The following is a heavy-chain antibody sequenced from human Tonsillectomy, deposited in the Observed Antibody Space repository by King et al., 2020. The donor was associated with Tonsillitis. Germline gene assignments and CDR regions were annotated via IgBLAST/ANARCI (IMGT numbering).Heavy chain of an antibody. Sequence: VQLQQWGAGLLKPSETLSRTCAVYGGSFSGYYWSWIRQPPGKGLEWIGEINHSGSTNYNPSLKSRVTMSVDTSKNQFSLKLSSVTAADTAVYYCASRNYYDSNGYFYFDYWDQGTLVTVSS. CDR1: GGSFSGYY. D-gene: IGHD3-22*01. CDR3: ASRNYYDSNGYFYFDY. J-gene: IGHJ4*02. V-gene: IGHV4-34*01. CDR2: INHSGST.